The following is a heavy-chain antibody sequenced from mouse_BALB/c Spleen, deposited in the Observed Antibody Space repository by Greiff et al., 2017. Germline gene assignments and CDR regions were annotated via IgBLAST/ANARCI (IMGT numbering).Heavy chain of an antibody. CDR2: ISNGGGST. J-gene: IGHJ2*01. D-gene: IGHD4-1*01. CDR1: GFTFSSYT. V-gene: IGHV5-12-2*01. CDR3: ARAGTKANYFDY. Sequence: EVKLMESGGGLVQPGGSLKLSCAASGFTFSSYTMSWVRQTPEKRLEWVAYISNGGGSTYYPDTVKGRFTISRDNAKNTLYLQMSSLKSEDTAMYYCARAGTKANYFDYWGQGTTLTVSS.